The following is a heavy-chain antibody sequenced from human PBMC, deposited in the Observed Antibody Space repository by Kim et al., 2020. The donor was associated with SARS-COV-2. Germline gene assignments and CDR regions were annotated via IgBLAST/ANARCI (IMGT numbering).Heavy chain of an antibody. D-gene: IGHD5-18*01. CDR1: GFTFKNYA. CDR2: MSHSGGST. V-gene: IGHV3-23*01. Sequence: GGSLRLSCAASGFTFKNYAMSWVRQAPGKGLEWVSCMSHSGGSTFYADSVKGRFTISRDNSKNTLYLQMNSLTAEDTAIYYCATQPGYKQSDYYYALDVWGQGTTVTVSS. CDR3: ATQPGYKQSDYYYALDV. J-gene: IGHJ6*02.